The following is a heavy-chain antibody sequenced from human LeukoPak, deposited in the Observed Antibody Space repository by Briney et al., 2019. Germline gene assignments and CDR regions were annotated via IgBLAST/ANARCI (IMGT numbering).Heavy chain of an antibody. V-gene: IGHV1-24*01. D-gene: IGHD4-17*01. CDR1: GYTFTSYD. Sequence: PLASVKVSCKASGYTFTSYDINWVRQAPGKGLEWMGGFDPEDGETIYAQKFQGRVTMTEDTSTDTAYMELSSLRSEDTAVYYCATGDYKYNWFDPWGQGTLVTVSS. CDR3: ATGDYKYNWFDP. J-gene: IGHJ5*02. CDR2: FDPEDGET.